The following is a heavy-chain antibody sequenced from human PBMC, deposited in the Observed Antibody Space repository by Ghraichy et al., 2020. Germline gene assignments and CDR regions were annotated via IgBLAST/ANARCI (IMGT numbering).Heavy chain of an antibody. CDR3: ARVSRYYGDYVLYYFDY. CDR1: GGSFSGYY. Sequence: SETLSLTCAVYGGSFSGYYWSWIRQPPGKGLEWIGEINHSGSTNYNPSLKSRVTISVDTSKNQFSLKLSSVTAADTAVYYCARVSRYYGDYVLYYFDYWGQGTLVTVSS. J-gene: IGHJ4*02. CDR2: INHSGST. D-gene: IGHD4-17*01. V-gene: IGHV4-34*01.